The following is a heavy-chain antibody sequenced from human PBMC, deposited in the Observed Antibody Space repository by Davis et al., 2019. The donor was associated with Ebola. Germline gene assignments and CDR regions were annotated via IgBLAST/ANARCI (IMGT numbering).Heavy chain of an antibody. CDR2: ISAYNGNT. CDR1: GYTFKNYA. D-gene: IGHD1-1*01. Sequence: ASVKVSCKASGYTFKNYAISWVRQAPGQGLEWMGWISAYNGNTNYAQILQGRVTMTTDTSTGTAYMELRSLRSDDTAVYFCARDGREPRMLYGMDVWGQGTTVTVSS. V-gene: IGHV1-18*01. J-gene: IGHJ6*02. CDR3: ARDGREPRMLYGMDV.